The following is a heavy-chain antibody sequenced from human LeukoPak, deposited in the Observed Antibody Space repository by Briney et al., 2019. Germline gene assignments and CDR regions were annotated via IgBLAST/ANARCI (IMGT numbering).Heavy chain of an antibody. CDR2: IRQGGGT. CDR3: ARGRRGTPPTPPLTRNRFCSGGSCPSGNLNSYDLDV. Sequence: SETLSLTCAVFGGSFSDYHWTWIRQSPGKGLEWIGHIRQGGGTNYNPSLKSRVAMSLGTSQTLFSLRLRSVTAADRAVYYCARGRRGTPPTPPLTRNRFCSGGSCPSGNLNSYDLDVWGPGTTVTVSS. J-gene: IGHJ6*02. D-gene: IGHD2-15*01. CDR1: GGSFSDYH. V-gene: IGHV4-34*01.